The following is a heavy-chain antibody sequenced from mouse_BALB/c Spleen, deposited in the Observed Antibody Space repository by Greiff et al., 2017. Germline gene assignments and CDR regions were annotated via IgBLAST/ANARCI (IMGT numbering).Heavy chain of an antibody. CDR3: ARRGYLLWLRRRGYYAMDY. V-gene: IGHV5-6*02. D-gene: IGHD2-2*01. J-gene: IGHJ4*01. CDR2: ISSGGSYT. CDR1: GFTFSSYG. Sequence: EVKLQESGGDLVKPGGSLKLSCAASGFTFSSYGMSWVRQTPDKRLEWVATISSGGSYTYYPDSVKGRFTISRDNAKNTLYLQMSSLKSEDTAMYYCARRGYLLWLRRRGYYAMDYWGQGTSVTVSS.